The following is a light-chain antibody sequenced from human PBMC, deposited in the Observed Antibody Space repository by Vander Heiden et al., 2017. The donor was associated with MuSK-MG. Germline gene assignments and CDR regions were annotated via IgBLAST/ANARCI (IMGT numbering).Light chain of an antibody. CDR1: QSLLHSYGYNY. J-gene: IGKJ2*01. Sequence: DILMTQSPLSQPVTPGDPACVSCRSNQSLLHSYGYNYLDWYLQKPGRSPQLLIYLGSNRASGVPDRFSGSGSGTDFTLKISRVEAEDVGVYYCMQALQTPYTFGQGTKLGIK. V-gene: IGKV2-28*01. CDR3: MQALQTPYT. CDR2: LGS.